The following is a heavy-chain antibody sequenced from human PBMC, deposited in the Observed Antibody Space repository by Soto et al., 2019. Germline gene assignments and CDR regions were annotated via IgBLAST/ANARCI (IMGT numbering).Heavy chain of an antibody. V-gene: IGHV3-33*01. D-gene: IGHD5-18*01. J-gene: IGHJ6*02. CDR1: GFTFSSYG. CDR3: ARDEYSYYYYYGMDV. CDR2: IWYDGSNK. Sequence: GGSLRLSCAASGFTFSSYGMHWVRQAPGKGLEWVAVIWYDGSNKYYADSVKGRFTISRDNSKNTLYLQMNSLRAEDTAVYYCARDEYSYYYYYGMDVWGQGTTVTV.